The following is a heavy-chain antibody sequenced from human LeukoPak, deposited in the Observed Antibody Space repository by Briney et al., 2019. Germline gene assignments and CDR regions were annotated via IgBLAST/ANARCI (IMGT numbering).Heavy chain of an antibody. CDR1: GFTFRTYG. J-gene: IGHJ6*02. V-gene: IGHV3-30*18. CDR3: VKDTGPAHTNLTPNYYGLDV. CDR2: ISYDGNHK. Sequence: GGSLRLSCAASGFTFRTYGMHWVRQAPGKGLEWVALISYDGNHKDYEESVKGRFTISRDNSKNTLFLQMNSLRAEDTAVYYCVKDTGPAHTNLTPNYYGLDVWGRGTTVTVSS.